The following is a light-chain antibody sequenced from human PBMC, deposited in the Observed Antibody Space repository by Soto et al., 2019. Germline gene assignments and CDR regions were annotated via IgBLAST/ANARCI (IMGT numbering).Light chain of an antibody. J-gene: IGKJ3*01. CDR3: QQYNVWPFT. CDR1: QSVSVN. V-gene: IGKV3-15*01. Sequence: EIVMKQSPGTLSVSTGERATLSCRASQSVSVNLAWYQQKPGQAPRLLIYGVSTRATGIPARFSGSESGTEFTLTISSLQSEDFAVYYCQQYNVWPFTFGPGAKVDIK. CDR2: GVS.